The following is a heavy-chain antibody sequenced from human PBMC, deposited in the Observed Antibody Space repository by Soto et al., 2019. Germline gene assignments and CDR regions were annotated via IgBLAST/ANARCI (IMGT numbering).Heavy chain of an antibody. V-gene: IGHV3-23*01. Sequence: AGGSLRLSCAASGFNVGAFAVNWVRQAPGKGLEWVSGISVSDAFIYYADSVRGRFSISRDASENILYLQMNSLRVDDTALYYCTRETVAGITGLFDSWGRGTLVTVSS. J-gene: IGHJ4*02. CDR2: ISVSDAFI. D-gene: IGHD1-20*01. CDR3: TRETVAGITGLFDS. CDR1: GFNVGAFA.